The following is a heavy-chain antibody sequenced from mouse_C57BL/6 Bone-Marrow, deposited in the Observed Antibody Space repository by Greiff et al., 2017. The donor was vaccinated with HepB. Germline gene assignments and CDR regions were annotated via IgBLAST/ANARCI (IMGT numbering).Heavy chain of an antibody. CDR3: ARSSLWFAY. J-gene: IGHJ3*01. V-gene: IGHV1-61*01. CDR1: GYTFTSYW. Sequence: VQLQQPGAELVRPGSSVKLSCKASGYTFTSYWMDWVKQRPGQGLEWIGNIYPSDSETHYNQKFKDKATLTVAKSSSTAYMQLSSLTSEDSAVYYCARSSLWFAYWGQGTLVTVSA. D-gene: IGHD6-2*01. CDR2: IYPSDSET.